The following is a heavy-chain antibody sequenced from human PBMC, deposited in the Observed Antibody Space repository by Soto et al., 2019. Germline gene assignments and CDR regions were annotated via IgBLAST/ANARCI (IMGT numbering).Heavy chain of an antibody. D-gene: IGHD3-3*01. CDR1: GFRFDDYN. J-gene: IGHJ6*02. V-gene: IGHV3-43*01. CDR2: ITWNGGNK. Sequence: LRLSCAASGFRFDDYNMHWVRQAPGKGLEWVSLITWNGGNKYYEDSVKGRFTISRDGTTQSVSLQMTSLKREDTGVYYCARETLSFGSALDVWGQGTTVTVSS. CDR3: ARETLSFGSALDV.